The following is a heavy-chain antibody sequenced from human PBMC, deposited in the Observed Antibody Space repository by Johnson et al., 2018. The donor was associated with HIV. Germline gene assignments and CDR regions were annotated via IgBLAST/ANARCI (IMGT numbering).Heavy chain of an antibody. V-gene: IGHV3-7*05. CDR3: TSSPHAFDI. CDR1: GFTFSTYW. J-gene: IGHJ3*02. Sequence: DVQVVESGGGLVQPGGSLRLSCAASGFTFSTYWMIWVRQAPGKVLEWVANIKQDGTEKYYVDSVKGRFTISRDNAKNSLYLQMNSLRAEDTALYYCTSSPHAFDIWGQGTMVTVSS. CDR2: IKQDGTEK.